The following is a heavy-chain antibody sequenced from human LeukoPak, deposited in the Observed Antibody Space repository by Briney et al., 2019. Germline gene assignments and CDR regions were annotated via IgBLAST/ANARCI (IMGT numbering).Heavy chain of an antibody. CDR3: TRDISGGYFNWFDP. V-gene: IGHV3-9*01. J-gene: IGHJ5*02. D-gene: IGHD2-15*01. Sequence: GRSLRLSCAASGFRLGDYAMHWVRQAPGKGLEWVSRITWNSGDIGYAESVEGRFTVSRDNAKNSLHPQMNSLTYDDTALYYCTRDISGGYFNWFDPWGQGTLVFVSS. CDR1: GFRLGDYA. CDR2: ITWNSGDI.